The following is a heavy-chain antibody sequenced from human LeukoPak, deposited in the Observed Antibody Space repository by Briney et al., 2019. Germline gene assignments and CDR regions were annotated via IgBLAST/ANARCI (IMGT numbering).Heavy chain of an antibody. CDR2: FNPNGGGT. J-gene: IGHJ4*02. Sequence: ASVKLSCKASAFTFTAYYIYWVRQAPGQGLEWMGRFNPNGGGTNYAQRFQDRVTMTRDTSLSTDYMELRRLTSDDTAVYYCAGSGTSLTYWGQGTLVTVSS. CDR3: AGSGTSLTY. D-gene: IGHD3-10*01. CDR1: AFTFTAYY. V-gene: IGHV1-2*06.